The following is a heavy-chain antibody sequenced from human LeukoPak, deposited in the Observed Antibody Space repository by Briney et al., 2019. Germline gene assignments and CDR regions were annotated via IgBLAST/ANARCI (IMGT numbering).Heavy chain of an antibody. CDR1: GFTFSSYA. D-gene: IGHD3-16*01. Sequence: GGSLRLSCAASGFTFSSYAMSWVRQAPGKGLEWVSAISGSGVSTYYADSVKGRFTISRDNSKNTLYLQMNSLRAEETAVYYCAKDSRGGGPEGGFDYWGQGTLVTVSS. CDR3: AKDSRGGGPEGGFDY. CDR2: ISGSGVST. J-gene: IGHJ4*02. V-gene: IGHV3-23*01.